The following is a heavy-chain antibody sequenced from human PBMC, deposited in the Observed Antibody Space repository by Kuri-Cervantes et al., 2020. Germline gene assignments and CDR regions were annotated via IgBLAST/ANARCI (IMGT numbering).Heavy chain of an antibody. J-gene: IGHJ3*02. CDR3: ARETYYYDSSGYYYGAFDI. V-gene: IGHV4-59*13. CDR1: GGSINSYY. D-gene: IGHD3-22*01. Sequence: GSLRLSCTVSGGSINSYYWSWIRQPPGKGLEWIGYIYYSGSTNYNPSLKSRVTISVDTSKNQFSLKLSSVTAADTAVYYCARETYYYDSSGYYYGAFDIWGQGTMVTVSS. CDR2: IYYSGST.